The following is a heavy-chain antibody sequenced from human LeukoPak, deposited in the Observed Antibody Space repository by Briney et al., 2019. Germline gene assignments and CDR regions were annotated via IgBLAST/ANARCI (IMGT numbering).Heavy chain of an antibody. J-gene: IGHJ5*02. D-gene: IGHD2-2*01. V-gene: IGHV3-15*01. CDR2: IKSKTDGGTT. CDR1: GFTFSNAW. Sequence: PGGSLRLSRAASGFTFSNAWMSWVRQAPGKGLEWVGRIKSKTDGGTTDYAAPVKGRFTISRDDSKNTLYLQMNSLKTEDTAVYYCTTDLTRRCSSTSCYEDPWGQGTPVTVSS. CDR3: TTDLTRRCSSTSCYEDP.